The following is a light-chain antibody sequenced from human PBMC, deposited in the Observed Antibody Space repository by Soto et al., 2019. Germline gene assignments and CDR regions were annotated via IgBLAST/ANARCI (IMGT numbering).Light chain of an antibody. Sequence: EIVLTQSPATLSLSPGERATLSCRASQNVSNNYVAWYQQTPGQAPMLLIYDASSRATGTPDRFSGSGSGTDFTLTISRLEPEDSAVYYCHQYADSPVTFGGGTKVEIK. CDR2: DAS. CDR3: HQYADSPVT. V-gene: IGKV3-20*01. CDR1: QNVSNNY. J-gene: IGKJ4*02.